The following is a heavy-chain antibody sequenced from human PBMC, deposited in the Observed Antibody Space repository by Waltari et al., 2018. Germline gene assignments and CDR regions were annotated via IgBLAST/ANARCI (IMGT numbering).Heavy chain of an antibody. CDR1: GFSLSTSGVG. J-gene: IGHJ4*02. CDR2: ISWNDDK. CDR3: AHRSYYDSSGYPYYFDY. V-gene: IGHV2-5*01. Sequence: QITLKESGPTLVKPTQTLTLTCTFSGFSLSTSGVGVGWIRQPPGKALEWIALISWNDDKRCSPSLKSRLNITKDTSKNQVVLTMTNMDPVDTATYYCAHRSYYDSSGYPYYFDYWGQGTLVTVSS. D-gene: IGHD3-22*01.